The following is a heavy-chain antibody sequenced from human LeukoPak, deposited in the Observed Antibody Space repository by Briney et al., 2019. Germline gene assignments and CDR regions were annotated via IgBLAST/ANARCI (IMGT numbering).Heavy chain of an antibody. CDR2: ISSSSSYI. D-gene: IGHD6-13*01. J-gene: IGHJ4*02. Sequence: GGSLRLSCAASGFTFSSYSMNWVRQAPGKGLEWVSSISSSSSYIYYADSVKGRFTISRDNAKNSLYLQMNSLRAEDTAVYYCARVQLESSWLDYWGQGTLVTVSS. CDR1: GFTFSSYS. V-gene: IGHV3-21*01. CDR3: ARVQLESSWLDY.